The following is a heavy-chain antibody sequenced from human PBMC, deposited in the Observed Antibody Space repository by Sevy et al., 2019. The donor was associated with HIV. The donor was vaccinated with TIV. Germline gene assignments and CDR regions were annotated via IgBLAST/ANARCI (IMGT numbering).Heavy chain of an antibody. V-gene: IGHV3-30*04. D-gene: IGHD2-21*01. J-gene: IGHJ5*02. CDR3: ARDAAEGPYGDTFFSNWFDA. CDR2: ISYDGNNK. Sequence: GGSLRLSCAASGFTFSNYPMNWVRQAPGKGLEWVATISYDGNNKYYADSVKGRFTISRDNSKNTLYLQMNTVRAEDTALYYCARDAAEGPYGDTFFSNWFDAWGQGTLVTVSS. CDR1: GFTFSNYP.